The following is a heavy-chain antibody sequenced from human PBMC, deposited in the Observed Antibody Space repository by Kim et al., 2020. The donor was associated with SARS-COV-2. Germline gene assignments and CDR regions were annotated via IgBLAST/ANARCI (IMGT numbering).Heavy chain of an antibody. D-gene: IGHD1-26*01. CDR3: AATIVGATGLIY. J-gene: IGHJ4*02. CDR2: INTDGKTI. V-gene: IGHV3-74*01. CDR1: GFTLSSHW. Sequence: GGSLRLSCAASGFTLSSHWMHWVRQAPGKGLVWVSRINTDGKTINYADSVKGRFTISRDDAKNTLYLQMSSLGAEDTAVYYCAATIVGATGLIYWGQGT.